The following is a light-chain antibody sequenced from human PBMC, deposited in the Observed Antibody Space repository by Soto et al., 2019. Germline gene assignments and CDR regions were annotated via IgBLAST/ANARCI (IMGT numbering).Light chain of an antibody. V-gene: IGLV2-8*01. CDR2: EVS. J-gene: IGLJ1*01. Sequence: QSALTQPPSASGSPGQSVTISCTGTSSDVGGYNYVSWYQQHPGKAPKLMIYEVSKRPAGVPDGFSGSKSGNTASLTVSGLQAEDEADYYCSSYAGSNNLYVFGTGTKLTVL. CDR1: SSDVGGYNY. CDR3: SSYAGSNNLYV.